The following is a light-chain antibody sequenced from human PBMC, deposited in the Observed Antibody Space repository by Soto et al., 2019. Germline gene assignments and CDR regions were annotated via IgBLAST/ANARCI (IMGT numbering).Light chain of an antibody. J-gene: IGLJ2*01. V-gene: IGLV2-11*01. Sequence: QPVLTQPRSVSGSPGQSVTISCTGTSSDVGGYNYVSWYQRHPGKAPKLIISDVTKRPSGVPDRFSGSKSGNTASLTISGLQAEDEADYDCCSFAGSNILIFGGGTKVTVL. CDR1: SSDVGGYNY. CDR3: CSFAGSNILI. CDR2: DVT.